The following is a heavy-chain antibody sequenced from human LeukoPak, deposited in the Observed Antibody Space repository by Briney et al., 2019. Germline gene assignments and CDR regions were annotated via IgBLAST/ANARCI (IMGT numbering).Heavy chain of an antibody. CDR3: ARDSGMTMVRGVQNLYYYYCMDV. J-gene: IGHJ6*02. V-gene: IGHV1-18*01. CDR2: ISAYNGNT. D-gene: IGHD3-10*01. CDR1: GYTFTSYG. Sequence: GASVKVSCKASGYTFTSYGISWVRQAPGQGLEWMGWISAYNGNTNYAQKLQGRVTMTTDTSTSTAYMELRSLRSDDTAVYYCARDSGMTMVRGVQNLYYYYCMDVWGQGTTVTVPS.